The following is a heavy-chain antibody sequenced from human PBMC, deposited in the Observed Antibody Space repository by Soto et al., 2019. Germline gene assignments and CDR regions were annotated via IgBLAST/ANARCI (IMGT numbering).Heavy chain of an antibody. CDR2: ITWDGGRA. CDR1: GFTFDDYT. J-gene: IGHJ1*01. CDR3: ARDTYYDSSGYLLGVCQH. D-gene: IGHD3-22*01. Sequence: LRLSCAASGFTFDDYTMYWVRQGPGKGLEWVSLITWDGGRAQYADSVKGRFTISRDNAKNSLYLQMNSLRAEDTAVYYCARDTYYDSSGYLLGVCQHWGQGTLVTVSS. V-gene: IGHV3-43*01.